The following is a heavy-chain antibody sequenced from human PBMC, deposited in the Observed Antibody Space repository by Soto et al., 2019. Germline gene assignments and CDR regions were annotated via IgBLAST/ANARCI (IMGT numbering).Heavy chain of an antibody. CDR3: ARNRGTTIPVERIDY. CDR1: GFTFSGYG. J-gene: IGHJ4*02. D-gene: IGHD1-1*01. CDR2: KWYDGSKK. V-gene: IGHV3-33*01. Sequence: QVQLVESGGGVVQPGRSLRLSCAASGFTFSGYGMHWVRQAPGKGLEWVAVKWYDGSKKYYADSVKGRFTISRDNSENTLYMQMNSLRADDTAVYYCARNRGTTIPVERIDYWGQGTLVTVSS.